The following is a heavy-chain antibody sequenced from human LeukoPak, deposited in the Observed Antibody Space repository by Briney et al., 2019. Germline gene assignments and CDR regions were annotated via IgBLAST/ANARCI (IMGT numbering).Heavy chain of an antibody. J-gene: IGHJ3*02. CDR2: IKSDGRST. CDR1: GFTFSTYW. CDR3: TRAASGLGYYDSSGYWSAFDI. Sequence: PGGSLRLSCAASGFTFSTYWMHWVRQAPGKGLEWDSRIKSDGRSTKYADSVKGRFTIARDNAKNTLYLQMNSLRAEDTAVYYCTRAASGLGYYDSSGYWSAFDIWGHGTMVTVSS. V-gene: IGHV3-74*01. D-gene: IGHD3-22*01.